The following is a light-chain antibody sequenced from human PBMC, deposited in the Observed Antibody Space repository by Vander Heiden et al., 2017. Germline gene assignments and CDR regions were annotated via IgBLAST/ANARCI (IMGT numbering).Light chain of an antibody. CDR1: QAVTTY. V-gene: IGKV3-11*01. Sequence: EIVLTQSPATLSLSPGESATLSCRASQAVTTYLAWYQQKPVQPPRLLIYDASTRATDIPARFSGSGSGTDFTLTISSLDPEDFAVYYCQQRDNWPHTFGQGTKLEI. CDR3: QQRDNWPHT. J-gene: IGKJ2*01. CDR2: DAS.